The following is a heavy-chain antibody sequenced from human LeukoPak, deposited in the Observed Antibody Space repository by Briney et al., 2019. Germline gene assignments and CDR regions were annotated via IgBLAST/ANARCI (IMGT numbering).Heavy chain of an antibody. D-gene: IGHD2-15*01. J-gene: IGHJ4*02. CDR1: GFTFRIYA. V-gene: IGHV3-23*01. CDR3: AKGLLPYYFDY. Sequence: TGGSLRLSCAGSGFTFRIYAMSWVRQAPGKGLEWVSAISGSGGGTYYADSVKGRFTISRDNSKNTLSLQMNSLRAEDTAVYYCAKGLLPYYFDYWGQGTLVTVSS. CDR2: ISGSGGGT.